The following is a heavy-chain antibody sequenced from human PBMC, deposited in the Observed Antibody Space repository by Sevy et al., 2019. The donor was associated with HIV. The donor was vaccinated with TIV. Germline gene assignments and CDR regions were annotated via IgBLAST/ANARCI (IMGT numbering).Heavy chain of an antibody. Sequence: GGSLRLSCAASGFTFSSYSMNWVRQAPGKGLEWVSYISSSSSTIYYADSVKGRFTSSRDNAKNSLYLQMTSLRAEDTAVYYCARGGSSSSDEDYYYYGMDVWGQGTTVTVSS. CDR2: ISSSSSTI. D-gene: IGHD6-6*01. CDR3: ARGGSSSSDEDYYYYGMDV. CDR1: GFTFSSYS. J-gene: IGHJ6*02. V-gene: IGHV3-48*01.